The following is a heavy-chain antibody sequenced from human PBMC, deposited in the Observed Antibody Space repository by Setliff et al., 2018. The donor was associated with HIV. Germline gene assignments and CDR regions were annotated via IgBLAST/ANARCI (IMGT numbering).Heavy chain of an antibody. Sequence: PSETLSLTCAVYGGSFSAYYWSWIRQPPGKGLEWIGEINHSGSTAYNPSLKSRVTVSVDTSKNQFPLKLRSVAAADTAVYFCARAEAGAFDIWGPGTMVTVSS. CDR2: INHSGST. CDR1: GGSFSAYY. V-gene: IGHV4-34*01. D-gene: IGHD6-19*01. J-gene: IGHJ3*02. CDR3: ARAEAGAFDI.